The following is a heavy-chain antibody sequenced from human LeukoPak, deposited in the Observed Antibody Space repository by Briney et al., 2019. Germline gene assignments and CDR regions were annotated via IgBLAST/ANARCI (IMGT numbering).Heavy chain of an antibody. D-gene: IGHD3-10*01. CDR2: IYYSGST. CDR3: ARTTMVRGTYYMDV. V-gene: IGHV4-39*07. Sequence: SETLSLTCTVSGGSISSSSYYCGWIRQPPGKGLEWIGSIYYSGSTYYNPSLKSRVTISVDTSKNQFSLKLSSVTAADTAVYYCARTTMVRGTYYMDVWGKGTTVTISS. J-gene: IGHJ6*03. CDR1: GGSISSSSYY.